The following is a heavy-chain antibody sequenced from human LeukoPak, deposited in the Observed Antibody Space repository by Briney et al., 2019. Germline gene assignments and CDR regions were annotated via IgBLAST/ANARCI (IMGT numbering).Heavy chain of an antibody. D-gene: IGHD3-10*01. CDR2: IYPGDSDT. CDR1: GYSFTSYW. Sequence: GESLKISCKGSGYSFTSYWIGWVRQMPGKGLEWMGIIYPGDSDTRYSPSFQGQVTISADKSISTAYLQWSSLKASDTAMYYCAMHYYGSGSPPPSYYYYYGMDVWGQGTTVTVSS. V-gene: IGHV5-51*01. CDR3: AMHYYGSGSPPPSYYYYYGMDV. J-gene: IGHJ6*02.